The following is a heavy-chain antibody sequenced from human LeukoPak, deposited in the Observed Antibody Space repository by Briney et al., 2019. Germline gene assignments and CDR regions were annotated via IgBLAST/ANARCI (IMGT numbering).Heavy chain of an antibody. Sequence: GGSLRLSCAPSGFTFSNHGMHWVRQAPRKGLVWVSRISTDGYTTDYADFVQGRFTAPRDNTKNTWSLEMNSLRAEDTAVYYCVVGGSPGYWGQGTLVTVSS. D-gene: IGHD2-15*01. CDR2: ISTDGYTT. J-gene: IGHJ4*02. CDR3: VVGGSPGY. CDR1: GFTFSNHG. V-gene: IGHV3-74*01.